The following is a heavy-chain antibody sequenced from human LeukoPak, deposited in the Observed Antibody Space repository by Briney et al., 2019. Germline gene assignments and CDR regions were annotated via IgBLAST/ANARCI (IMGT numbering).Heavy chain of an antibody. CDR2: MKGDGRSI. J-gene: IGHJ4*02. Sequence: GGSLRLSCAASGFIFGNFWMSWVRQAPGGGREWVASMKGDGRSINYVESVKGQFTISRDHARHSLYLQMSSLRAEDTAVYYCARLFGGVSTFDSWGQGALVTVSS. D-gene: IGHD4-23*01. CDR1: GFIFGNFW. CDR3: ARLFGGVSTFDS. V-gene: IGHV3-7*01.